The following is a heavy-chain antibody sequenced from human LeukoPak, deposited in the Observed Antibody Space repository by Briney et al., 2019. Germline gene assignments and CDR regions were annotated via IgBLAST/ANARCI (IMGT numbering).Heavy chain of an antibody. D-gene: IGHD6-6*01. Sequence: ASVKVSCKASGYTFTSYYMHWVRQAPGQGLEWMGIINPSGGSTSYAQKFQGRVTMTRDMSTSTVYMELSSLRSEDTAVYYCARAEFEYKGYYYMDVWGKGTTVTVSS. V-gene: IGHV1-46*01. CDR1: GYTFTSYY. CDR2: INPSGGST. CDR3: ARAEFEYKGYYYMDV. J-gene: IGHJ6*03.